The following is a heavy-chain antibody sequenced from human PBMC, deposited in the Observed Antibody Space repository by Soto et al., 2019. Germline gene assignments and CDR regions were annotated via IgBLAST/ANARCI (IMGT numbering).Heavy chain of an antibody. D-gene: IGHD1-26*01. CDR1: GGSFSTYY. CDR2: INHSGST. J-gene: IGHJ6*02. V-gene: IGHV4-34*01. Sequence: LSLTCAVYGGSFSTYYWSWIRQPPGKGLEWIGEINHSGSTNYNPPLKSRVTISVDTSKNQFSLKLSSVTAADTAVYYCASAKGWAGDYYYGMDVWGQGTTVTVSS. CDR3: ASAKGWAGDYYYGMDV.